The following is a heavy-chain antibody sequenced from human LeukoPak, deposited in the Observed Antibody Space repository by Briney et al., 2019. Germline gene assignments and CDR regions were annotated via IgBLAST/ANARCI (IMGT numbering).Heavy chain of an antibody. CDR2: ICQSGST. J-gene: IGHJ5*02. CDR1: GYSISSIHC. V-gene: IGHV4-38-2*02. CDR3: ARVCCYFDLGSNPNWFDP. Sequence: PSETLSLTCTVSGYSISSIHCWGWIRQPPGKGLEWIGSICQSGSTYYSPSLKSRVILSLDTSKNQFSLRLSSVTAADTAVYYCARVCCYFDLGSNPNWFDPWGQGTLVTVPS. D-gene: IGHD3/OR15-3a*01.